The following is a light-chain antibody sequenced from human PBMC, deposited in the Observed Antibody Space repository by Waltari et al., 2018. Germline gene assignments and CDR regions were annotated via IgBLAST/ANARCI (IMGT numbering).Light chain of an antibody. CDR1: SSNIGAGSD. Sequence: QSVLTQPPSVSGAPGPRVTIACTGSSSNIGAGSDHHWYQQLPGTAPNPLIYGNSNRPSGVPDRFSGSKSGTSASLAITGLQAEDEADYYCQSYDSSLSAVVFGGGTKLTVL. CDR3: QSYDSSLSAVV. J-gene: IGLJ2*01. CDR2: GNS. V-gene: IGLV1-40*01.